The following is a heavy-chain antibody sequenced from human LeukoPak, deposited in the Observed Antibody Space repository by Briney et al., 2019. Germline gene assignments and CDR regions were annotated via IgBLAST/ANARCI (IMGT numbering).Heavy chain of an antibody. D-gene: IGHD4-23*01. CDR2: TSGGHYTA. CDR1: GFTFSTCA. J-gene: IGHJ5*02. CDR3: AKESSWGTVVTPGGPSA. V-gene: IGHV3-23*01. Sequence: GGSLRLSCVASGFTFSTCAMSWVRQAPGKGLEWVSTTSGGHYTAYYADSVKGRFTISRDNSKNTLYLQMNSLRAEDTAVYYCAKESSWGTVVTPGGPSAWGQGTLVTVSS.